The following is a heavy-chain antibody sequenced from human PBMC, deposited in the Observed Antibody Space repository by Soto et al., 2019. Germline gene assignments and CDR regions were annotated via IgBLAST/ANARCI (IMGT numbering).Heavy chain of an antibody. V-gene: IGHV1-2*02. D-gene: IGHD2-15*01. CDR1: GYTFTDFY. J-gene: IGHJ1*01. Sequence: GASVKVSCKVSGYTFTDFYIHWVRQAPGQGLEWMGWIDPNSGGTKSAQKFQGRVTMTRDTSITTASIELRRLTSDDTAVYYCVRDFLGNVVSVPPTWGQGTQVTVSS. CDR2: IDPNSGGT. CDR3: VRDFLGNVVSVPPT.